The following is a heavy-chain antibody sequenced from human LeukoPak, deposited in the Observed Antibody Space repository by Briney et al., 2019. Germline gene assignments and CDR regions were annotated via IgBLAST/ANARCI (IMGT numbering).Heavy chain of an antibody. V-gene: IGHV3-23*01. CDR2: ISGSGGST. D-gene: IGHD5-18*01. J-gene: IGHJ4*02. Sequence: GGSLRLSCAASGFTFSSYAMSWVRQAPGKGLEWVSAISGSGGSTYYADSVKGRFTISRDNSKNTLYLQMNSLRAVDTAVYYCAKDIQLWRYYFDYWGQGTLVTVSS. CDR1: GFTFSSYA. CDR3: AKDIQLWRYYFDY.